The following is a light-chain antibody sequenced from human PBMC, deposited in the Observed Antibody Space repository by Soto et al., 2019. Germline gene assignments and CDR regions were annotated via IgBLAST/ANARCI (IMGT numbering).Light chain of an antibody. CDR2: EAS. CDR1: STDFVSYNR. Sequence: QSALTQPPSVSGSPGQSVTISCTETSTDFVSYNRVSWYQQPPGTAPKLIIYEASNRPSGVPGRFSGSKSGNTASLTISGLQAADEADYYCSLYTSENTYVFGTGTQLTVL. J-gene: IGLJ1*01. V-gene: IGLV2-18*01. CDR3: SLYTSENTYV.